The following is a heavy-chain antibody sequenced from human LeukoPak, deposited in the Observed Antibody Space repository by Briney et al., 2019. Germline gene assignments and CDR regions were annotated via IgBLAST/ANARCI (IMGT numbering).Heavy chain of an antibody. CDR3: ARDARQELLAGGFDF. CDR2: IHASGTT. CDR1: GGSLSSNY. V-gene: IGHV4-4*07. D-gene: IGHD3-10*01. J-gene: IGHJ4*02. Sequence: PSGTLSLTCTISGGSLSSNYWSWIRQPAGKGLEWIGRIHASGTTNYDPSLKRRLTMSVDTSKNQFSLKLKSVTAADTAVYYCARDARQELLAGGFDFWGQGALVTVSS.